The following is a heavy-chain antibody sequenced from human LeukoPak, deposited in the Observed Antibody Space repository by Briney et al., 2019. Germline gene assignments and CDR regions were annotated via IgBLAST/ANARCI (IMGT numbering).Heavy chain of an antibody. D-gene: IGHD1-26*01. CDR1: GFTFSDYA. J-gene: IGHJ4*02. CDR3: ARDKGADEGSKFDY. Sequence: GGSLRLSCAASGFTFSDYAMSWVRQAPGKGLEWVANIKQDGGEKYYVDSVKGRFTVSRDNAKNSLHLQMNSLRAEDTAVYYCARDKGADEGSKFDYWGQGTLVTVSS. CDR2: IKQDGGEK. V-gene: IGHV3-7*03.